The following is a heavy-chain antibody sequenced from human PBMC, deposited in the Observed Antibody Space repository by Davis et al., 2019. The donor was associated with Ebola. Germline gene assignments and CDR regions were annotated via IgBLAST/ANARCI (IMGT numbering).Heavy chain of an antibody. CDR3: AREWYGGIQTTVTTTPLGY. CDR1: GYTFTSYD. V-gene: IGHV1-8*01. J-gene: IGHJ4*02. CDR2: MNPNSGNT. Sequence: ASVKVSCKASGYTFTSYDINWVRQATGQGLEWMGWMNPNSGNTGYAQKFQGRVTMTRDTSTSTAYMELSSLRAEDTAVYYCAREWYGGIQTTVTTTPLGYWGQGTLVTVSS. D-gene: IGHD4-17*01.